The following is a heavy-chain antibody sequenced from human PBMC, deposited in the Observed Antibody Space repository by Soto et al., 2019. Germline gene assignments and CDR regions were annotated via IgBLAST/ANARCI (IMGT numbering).Heavy chain of an antibody. CDR2: IYYSGST. J-gene: IGHJ6*02. V-gene: IGHV4-61*01. D-gene: IGHD1-1*01. CDR3: ARRQGLERTGSTYYYYGMDV. CDR1: GGSVSSGSYY. Sequence: QVQLQESGPGLVKPSETLSLTCTVSGGSVSSGSYYWSWIRQPPGKGLEWIGYIYYSGSTNHNPSLKSRVTIAVDTSKDQFSLMRSCVTAADTAVYYCARRQGLERTGSTYYYYGMDVWGQGTTVTVSS.